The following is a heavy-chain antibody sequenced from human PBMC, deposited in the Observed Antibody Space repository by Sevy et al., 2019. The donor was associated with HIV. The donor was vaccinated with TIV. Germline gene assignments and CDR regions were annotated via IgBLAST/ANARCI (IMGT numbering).Heavy chain of an antibody. CDR1: GFTFSNFE. J-gene: IGHJ4*02. CDR3: ARELGSGSLDY. V-gene: IGHV3-48*03. Sequence: GGSLRLSCVASGFTFSNFEMNWVRQAPGKGLEGVSYINSRSSTTYSADSVKGRFTISRDNAKNSLYLQMNSLRAEDTGVYYCARELGSGSLDYWGQGTLVTVSS. D-gene: IGHD1-26*01. CDR2: INSRSSTT.